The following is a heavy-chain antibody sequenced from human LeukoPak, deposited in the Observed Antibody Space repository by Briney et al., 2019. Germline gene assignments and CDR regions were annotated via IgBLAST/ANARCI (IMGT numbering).Heavy chain of an antibody. CDR2: ISGSGGST. Sequence: PGGSLRLSCAASGFPFSSYAMSWVRQAPGKGLDGVSAISGSGGSTYYADSVKGRFTISRDNSKNTLYLQMNSLRAEDTAVYYCAKVPSSGWLLLRGRPFDYWGQGTLVTVSS. CDR3: AKVPSSGWLLLRGRPFDY. J-gene: IGHJ4*02. V-gene: IGHV3-23*01. CDR1: GFPFSSYA. D-gene: IGHD3-22*01.